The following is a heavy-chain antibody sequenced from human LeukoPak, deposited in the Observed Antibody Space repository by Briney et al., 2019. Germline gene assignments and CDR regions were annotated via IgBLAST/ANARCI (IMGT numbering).Heavy chain of an antibody. Sequence: ASVKVSCKASGYTFTGYYMHWVRQAPGQGLEWMGWINPNSGGTNSAQKFQGRVTMTRDTSISTAYMELSRLRSDDTAVYYCARDFLHVYYYDSSGYVRGAFDIWGQGTMVTVSS. CDR3: ARDFLHVYYYDSSGYVRGAFDI. D-gene: IGHD3-22*01. J-gene: IGHJ3*02. CDR2: INPNSGGT. CDR1: GYTFTGYY. V-gene: IGHV1-2*02.